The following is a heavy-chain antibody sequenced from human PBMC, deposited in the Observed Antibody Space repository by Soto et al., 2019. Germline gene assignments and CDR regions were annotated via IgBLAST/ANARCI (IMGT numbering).Heavy chain of an antibody. CDR3: TADLPAFIPQVDS. V-gene: IGHV3-15*07. Sequence: VGSLRLSCAASGFTFSSAWFNWVRQAPGKGLEWVGRIKSQNDGGTTDYAAPVRDRFTISKDDSINTLYLQMNSLQTEDTGVYFCTADLPAFIPQVDSWGQGT. J-gene: IGHJ4*02. D-gene: IGHD3-3*02. CDR1: GFTFSSAW. CDR2: IKSQNDGGTT.